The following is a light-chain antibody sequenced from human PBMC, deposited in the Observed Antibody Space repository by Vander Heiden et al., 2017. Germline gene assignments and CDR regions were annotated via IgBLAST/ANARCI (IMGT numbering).Light chain of an antibody. CDR2: DVS. CDR1: SSDVGGYNY. CDR3: GSYTSSTTVV. J-gene: IGLJ2*01. V-gene: IGLV2-14*01. Sequence: QSAPTQPASVFGTAGLSITFSCTGTSSDVGGYNYVCWYQQHPGKAPKLMIYDVSNRPSGVSNRFSGSKSGNTASLTISGLQAEDEAHYYCGSYTSSTTVVFGGGTKLTVL.